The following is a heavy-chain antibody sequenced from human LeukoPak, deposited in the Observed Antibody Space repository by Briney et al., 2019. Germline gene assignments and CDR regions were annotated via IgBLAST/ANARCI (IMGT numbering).Heavy chain of an antibody. D-gene: IGHD3-3*01. CDR3: ARHGHDLLDP. J-gene: IGHJ5*02. CDR1: GGSISSSSYY. CDR2: IYYSGST. Sequence: PSETLSLTCTVSGGSISSSSYYWGWIRQPPGKGLEWIGSIYYSGSTYYNPSLKSRVTISVDTSKNQFSLKLSSVTAADTAVYYCARHGHDLLDPWGQGTLVTVSS. V-gene: IGHV4-39*01.